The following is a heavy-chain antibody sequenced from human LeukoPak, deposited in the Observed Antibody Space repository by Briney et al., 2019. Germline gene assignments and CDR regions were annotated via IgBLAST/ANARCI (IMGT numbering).Heavy chain of an antibody. V-gene: IGHV4-34*01. CDR3: AREGSDYYFDY. J-gene: IGHJ4*02. CDR1: GGSFSGYY. Sequence: SETLSLTCAVYGGSFSGYYWSWIRQPPGKGLEWIGEINHSGSTNYNPSLKSRVTISVDTSKNQFSLKLSSVTAADTAVYYCAREGSDYYFDYWRQGTLVTVSS. D-gene: IGHD3-10*01. CDR2: INHSGST.